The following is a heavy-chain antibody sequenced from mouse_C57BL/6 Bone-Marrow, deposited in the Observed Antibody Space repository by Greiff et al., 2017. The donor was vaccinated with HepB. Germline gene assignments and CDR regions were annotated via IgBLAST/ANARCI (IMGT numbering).Heavy chain of an antibody. V-gene: IGHV5-6*01. J-gene: IGHJ3*01. Sequence: EVQLVESGGDLVKPGGSLKLSCAASGFTFSSYGMSWVRQTPDKRLEWVATISSGGSYTYYPDSVKGRFTISRANAKNTLYLQMSSLKSEDTAMYYCARHGTFAYWGQGTLVTVSA. CDR3: ARHGTFAY. CDR1: GFTFSSYG. CDR2: ISSGGSYT.